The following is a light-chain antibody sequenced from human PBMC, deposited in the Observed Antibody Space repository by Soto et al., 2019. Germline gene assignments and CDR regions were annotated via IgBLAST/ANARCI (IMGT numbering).Light chain of an antibody. CDR2: GNN. V-gene: IGLV1-44*01. Sequence: QAVVTQPPSASGTHGQRVTISCSGSSSNIGRNTVNWYQQLPGTAPKLLIYGNNQRPSGVPARISGSKSGTSASLAISGLQSEDEADYYCAAWDDSLNGHVVFGGGTKLTVL. J-gene: IGLJ2*01. CDR3: AAWDDSLNGHVV. CDR1: SSNIGRNT.